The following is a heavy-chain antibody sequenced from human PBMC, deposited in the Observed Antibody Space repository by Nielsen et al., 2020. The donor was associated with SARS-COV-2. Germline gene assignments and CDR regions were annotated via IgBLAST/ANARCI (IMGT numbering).Heavy chain of an antibody. CDR1: GGSISSSSYY. V-gene: IGHV4-39*07. Sequence: SETLSLTCTVSGGSISSSSYYWGWIRQPPGKGLEWIGGIYYSGSTYYNPSLKSRVTISVDTSKNQFSLKLSSVTAADTAVYYCARLPRDTIFGVVKYGMDVWGQGTTVTVSS. J-gene: IGHJ6*02. D-gene: IGHD3-3*01. CDR2: IYYSGST. CDR3: ARLPRDTIFGVVKYGMDV.